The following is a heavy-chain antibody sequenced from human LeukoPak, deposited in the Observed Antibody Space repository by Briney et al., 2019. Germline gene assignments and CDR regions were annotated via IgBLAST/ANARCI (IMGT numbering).Heavy chain of an antibody. D-gene: IGHD2-2*01. Sequence: ASVKVSCKASGYTFTGYFMHWVRQAPGQGLEWMGWINPNSGGTNYAQKFQGRVTMTRDTSISTAYMELSRLRPDDTAVYYCASSIVYCSSTSCYFNWGQGTLVTVSS. CDR3: ASSIVYCSSTSCYFN. CDR2: INPNSGGT. V-gene: IGHV1-2*02. J-gene: IGHJ4*02. CDR1: GYTFTGYF.